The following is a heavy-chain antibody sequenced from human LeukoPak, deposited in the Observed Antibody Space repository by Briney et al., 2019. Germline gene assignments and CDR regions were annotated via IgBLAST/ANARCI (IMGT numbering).Heavy chain of an antibody. CDR1: GGSVSSGSNY. CDR3: ATXXIXYYDNXGXKMXSYYYYYMDV. V-gene: IGHV4-61*01. Sequence: SETLSLTCSVSGGSVSSGSNYWSWIRQPPGRGLEWIGYVYYTGSTCSNPYLKSRVTISEDTSKNQFSLRLSSVTAGDTAVYYCATXXIXYYDNXGXKMXSYYYYYMDVWGKGTTVTVSS. D-gene: IGHD3-22*01. CDR2: VYYTGST. J-gene: IGHJ6*03.